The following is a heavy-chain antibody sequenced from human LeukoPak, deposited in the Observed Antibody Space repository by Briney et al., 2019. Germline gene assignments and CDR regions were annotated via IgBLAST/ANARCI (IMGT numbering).Heavy chain of an antibody. D-gene: IGHD2-2*01. Sequence: SQTLSLTCTVSGGSISSGDYYWSWIRQHPGEGLVWIGYIYYSGSTYYNPSLESRVTISVDTSKNQFSLQLSSAAAADTAVYYCARVTAIVPAAMTGYYFDYWGQGTLVTVSS. CDR3: ARVTAIVPAAMTGYYFDY. CDR2: IYYSGST. CDR1: GGSISSGDYY. J-gene: IGHJ4*02. V-gene: IGHV4-31*03.